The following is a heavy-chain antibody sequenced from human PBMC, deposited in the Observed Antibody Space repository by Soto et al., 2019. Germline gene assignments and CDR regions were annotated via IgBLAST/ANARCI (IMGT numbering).Heavy chain of an antibody. CDR1: GFTFSSYG. V-gene: IGHV3-30*03. CDR2: ISYDGSNK. J-gene: IGHJ4*02. D-gene: IGHD2-8*01. Sequence: QVQLLESGGGVVQPGRSLRLSCAASGFTFSSYGMHWVRQAPGKGLEWVAVISYDGSNKYYADSVKGRFTISRDNSKNTLYLQMNSLRAEDTAVYYCASETYSWPLDYWGQGTLVTVSS. CDR3: ASETYSWPLDY.